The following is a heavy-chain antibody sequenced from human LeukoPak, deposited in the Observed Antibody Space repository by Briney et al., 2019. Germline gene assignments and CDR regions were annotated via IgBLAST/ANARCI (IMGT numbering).Heavy chain of an antibody. CDR2: IYYSGST. D-gene: IGHD5-18*01. CDR3: ARHEYSYGPYYFDY. J-gene: IGHJ4*02. Sequence: ASETLSLSCTVSGGSIRSYYWSWIRQPPGKGLEWIGYIYYSGSTNYNPSLKSRVTISVDTSKNQFSLKLSSVTAADTAVYYCARHEYSYGPYYFDYWGQGTLVTVSS. CDR1: GGSIRSYY. V-gene: IGHV4-59*08.